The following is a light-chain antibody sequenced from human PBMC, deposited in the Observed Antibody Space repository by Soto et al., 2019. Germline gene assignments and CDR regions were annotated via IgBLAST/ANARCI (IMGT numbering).Light chain of an antibody. CDR2: AAS. J-gene: IGKJ3*01. CDR3: QHHDSYPLT. CDR1: QAITSY. Sequence: IQLTQSPSSLSASVGDRVTITCRASQAITSYLAWYQQKPGTVPKLLIYAASTLQSGVPSRFSGSGSGTDFTLTISSLQPEDFATYYCQHHDSYPLTFGPGTKVDLK. V-gene: IGKV1-9*01.